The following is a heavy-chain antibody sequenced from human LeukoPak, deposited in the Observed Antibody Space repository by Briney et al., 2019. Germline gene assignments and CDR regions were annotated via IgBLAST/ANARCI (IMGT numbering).Heavy chain of an antibody. CDR1: TGSISSIY. V-gene: IGHV4-59*01. Sequence: SETLSLNCTVSTGSISSIYWSWLRQPPGQGLVWIRNLYDRGSTKYNPSLKSRGTISVGTSKNQFSLRLSSVTAADTAVYYCARGRTFDNWGQGTLVTVSS. J-gene: IGHJ4*02. CDR3: ARGRTFDN. CDR2: LYDRGST.